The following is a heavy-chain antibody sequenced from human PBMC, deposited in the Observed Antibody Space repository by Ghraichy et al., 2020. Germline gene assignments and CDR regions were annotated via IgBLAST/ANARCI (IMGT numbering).Heavy chain of an antibody. Sequence: GGSLNISCAASGFTFSSYSMNWVRQAPGKGLEWVSSISSSSSSIYYADSLKGRFTISRDNAKNSLYLQMNSLRAEDTALYYCARNLYGITASYYYYGMDVWGQGTTVTVSS. J-gene: IGHJ6*02. CDR1: GFTFSSYS. V-gene: IGHV3-21*01. D-gene: IGHD1-20*01. CDR2: ISSSSSSI. CDR3: ARNLYGITASYYYYGMDV.